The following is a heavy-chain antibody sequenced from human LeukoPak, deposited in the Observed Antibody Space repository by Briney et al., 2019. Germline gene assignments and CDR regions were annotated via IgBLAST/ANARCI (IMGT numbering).Heavy chain of an antibody. CDR2: ISWNSGSI. V-gene: IGHV3-9*01. J-gene: IGHJ6*02. Sequence: GGSLRLSCAASGFTFDDYAMHWVRQAPGKGLEWVSGISWNSGSIGYADSVKGRFTISRDNAKNSLYLQMNSLRAEDTALYYCAEGGDYYGSGSTPPTYHYYYGMDVWGQGTTVTVSS. CDR3: AEGGDYYGSGSTPPTYHYYYGMDV. CDR1: GFTFDDYA. D-gene: IGHD3-10*01.